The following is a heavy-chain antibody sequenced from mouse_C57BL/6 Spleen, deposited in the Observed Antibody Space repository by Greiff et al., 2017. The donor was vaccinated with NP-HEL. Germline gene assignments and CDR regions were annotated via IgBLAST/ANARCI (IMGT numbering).Heavy chain of an antibody. V-gene: IGHV1-52*01. D-gene: IGHD4-1*01. CDR1: GYTFTSYW. J-gene: IGHJ4*01. CDR2: IDPSDSET. CDR3: ARGKLGLDAMDY. Sequence: QVQLQHPGAELVRPGSTVKLSCTASGYTFTSYWMHWVKQRPIQGLEWIGNIDPSDSETHYNQKFKNKATLTVDKSSSTAYMQHSSLTSEDSAVYFCARGKLGLDAMDYWGQGTSVTVSS.